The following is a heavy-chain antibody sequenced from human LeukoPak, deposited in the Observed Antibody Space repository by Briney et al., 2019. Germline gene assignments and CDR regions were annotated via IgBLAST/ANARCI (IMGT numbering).Heavy chain of an antibody. D-gene: IGHD1-1*01. CDR1: GFTFSSYS. CDR3: ARDVSDTPWNLYYYYYMDV. J-gene: IGHJ6*03. Sequence: GGSLRLSCAASGFTFSSYSMNWVRQAPGKGLEWVSSISSSSSYIYYADSVKGRFTISRDNAKNSLYLQMNSLRAEDTAVYYCARDVSDTPWNLYYYYYMDVWGKGTTVTISS. CDR2: ISSSSSYI. V-gene: IGHV3-21*01.